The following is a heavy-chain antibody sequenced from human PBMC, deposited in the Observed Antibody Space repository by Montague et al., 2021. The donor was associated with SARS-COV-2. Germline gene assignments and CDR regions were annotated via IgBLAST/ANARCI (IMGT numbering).Heavy chain of an antibody. D-gene: IGHD3-3*01. CDR3: ARIQTDPPLLYLGVWDYYFDF. V-gene: IGHV2-26*01. CDR1: GFSLNTRLG. J-gene: IGHJ4*02. CDR2: IFLNGEQ. Sequence: PALVKPTQTLTLTCTVSGFSLNTRLGVPWVRQPPGKALEWLAHIFLNGEQSVSTSLKTRLTVSRDTSTSQVVLSMTNVGPADTAPFYCARIQTDPPLLYLGVWDYYFDFWGQGILVSVSS.